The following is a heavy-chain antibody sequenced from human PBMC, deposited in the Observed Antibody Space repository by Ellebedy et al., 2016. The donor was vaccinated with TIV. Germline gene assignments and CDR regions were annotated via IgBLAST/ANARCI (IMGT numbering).Heavy chain of an antibody. Sequence: ASVKVSCKASGYTFTGNYLHWVRQAPGQGLEWMGWIYPNTGGTTYAQKFQGRVTMTSDTSTSTVYMELSSLRSDDTAVYYCATLPYISRSSAYWGQGALVTVSS. CDR2: IYPNTGGT. CDR3: ATLPYISRSSAY. V-gene: IGHV1-2*02. CDR1: GYTFTGNY. D-gene: IGHD6-19*01. J-gene: IGHJ4*02.